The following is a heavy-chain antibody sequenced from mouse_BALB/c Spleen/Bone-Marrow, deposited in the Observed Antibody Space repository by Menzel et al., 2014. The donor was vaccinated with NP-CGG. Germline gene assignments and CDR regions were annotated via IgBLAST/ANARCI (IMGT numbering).Heavy chain of an antibody. V-gene: IGHV1-69*02. CDR3: IRGGCGVFEWFWY. CDR2: IYLSASYT. J-gene: IGHJ3*02. CDR1: GYTFTSYW. Sequence: QVQLQQPGAELERPGPSVQLSCQASGYTFTSYWINWVKQRPGQGLEWIGNIYLSASYTNYNKKFKDKAKFTVDKSSSTADMQRSIQSTEDSAVYYCIRGGCGVFEWFWYCGQGTLVTVSA.